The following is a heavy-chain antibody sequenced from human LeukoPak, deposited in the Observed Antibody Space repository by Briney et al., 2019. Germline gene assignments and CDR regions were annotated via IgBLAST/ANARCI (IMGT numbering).Heavy chain of an antibody. CDR2: IYTSGST. J-gene: IGHJ5*02. CDR3: ARTLPKAHYCSGGSCYFHPYNWFDP. Sequence: SETLSLTCTVSGGSISSYYWCWIRQPAGKGLEWIGRIYTSGSTSYNPSLKSRVTMSVDTSKNQFSLKLSSVTAEDTAVYYCARTLPKAHYCSGGSCYFHPYNWFDPWGQGTLVTVSS. D-gene: IGHD2-15*01. CDR1: GGSISSYY. V-gene: IGHV4-4*07.